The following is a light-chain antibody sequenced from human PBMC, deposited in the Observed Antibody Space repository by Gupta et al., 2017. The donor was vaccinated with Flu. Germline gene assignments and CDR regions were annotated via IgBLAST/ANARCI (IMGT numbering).Light chain of an antibody. CDR1: QSVNSNF. V-gene: IGKV3-20*01. CDR3: QQYGSSLPLT. J-gene: IGKJ4*01. CDR2: GAS. Sequence: EIVLTQSPGTLSLSPGERATLSCRASQSVNSNFLAWYQQKPGQAPRLLIYGASSRDTGIPDRFSGSGSGTDFTLTISRREPEDFAVYYCQQYGSSLPLTFGGGTKVEIK.